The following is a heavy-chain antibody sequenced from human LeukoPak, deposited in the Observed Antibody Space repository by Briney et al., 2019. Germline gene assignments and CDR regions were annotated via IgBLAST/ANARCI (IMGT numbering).Heavy chain of an antibody. CDR1: GGTFSSYA. V-gene: IGHV1-69*05. CDR2: IILIFGTA. Sequence: ASVKVSCKASGGTFSSYAISWVRQAPGQGLEWMGGIILIFGTANYAQKFQGRVTITTDESTSTAYMELSSLRSEDTAVYYCASGGIAARWWFDPWGQGTLVTVSS. J-gene: IGHJ5*02. CDR3: ASGGIAARWWFDP. D-gene: IGHD6-6*01.